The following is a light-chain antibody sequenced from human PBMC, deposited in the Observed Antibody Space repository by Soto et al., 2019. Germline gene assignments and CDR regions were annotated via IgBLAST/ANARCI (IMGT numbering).Light chain of an antibody. Sequence: QSVLTQPRSVSGSPGQSVTISCTGTSSDVGAYNYVWWYQQLSGKAPKFMIYAVYKRPSGVPDRSSGSKSHNTASLIISGLQAENEADYYSCSYAGTYAYVFGTGTKV. V-gene: IGLV2-11*01. CDR2: AVY. CDR3: CSYAGTYAYV. J-gene: IGLJ1*01. CDR1: SSDVGAYNY.